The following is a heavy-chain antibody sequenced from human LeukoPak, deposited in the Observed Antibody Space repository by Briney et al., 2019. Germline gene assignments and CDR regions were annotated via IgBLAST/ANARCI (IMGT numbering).Heavy chain of an antibody. J-gene: IGHJ4*02. CDR1: GGSISSSSYY. D-gene: IGHD6-13*01. CDR2: IYYSGST. Sequence: SETLSLTCTVSGGSISSSSYYWGWIRQPPGKGLKWIGSIYYSGSTYYNPSLKSRVTISVDTSKNQFSLKLSSVTAADTAVYYCARLCVAAAYHDYWGQGTLVTVSS. V-gene: IGHV4-39*01. CDR3: ARLCVAAAYHDY.